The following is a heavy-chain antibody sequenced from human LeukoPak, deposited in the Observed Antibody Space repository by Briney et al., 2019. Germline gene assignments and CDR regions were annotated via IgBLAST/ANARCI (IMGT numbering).Heavy chain of an antibody. J-gene: IGHJ4*02. Sequence: SETLSLTCTVSGGSISSSSYYWGWIRQPPGKGLEGMGSIYYSGSTYYNPTLKSRVTISVDTSKNQCSLTLSSVPAADTAVYYCARRRAMGSGSLDYWGQGTLVTVSS. CDR3: ARRRAMGSGSLDY. D-gene: IGHD3-10*01. CDR1: GGSISSSSYY. CDR2: IYYSGST. V-gene: IGHV4-39*01.